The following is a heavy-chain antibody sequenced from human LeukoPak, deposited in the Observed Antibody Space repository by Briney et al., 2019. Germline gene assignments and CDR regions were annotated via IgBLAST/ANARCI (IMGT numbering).Heavy chain of an antibody. Sequence: ASVKVSCKASGYTFTSYAMHWVRQAPGQRLEWMGWINAGNGNTKYSQKFQGRVTITRDTSASTAYMELSSLRSEDTAVYYCARGNFGKLEIDYWGQGTLVTVSS. J-gene: IGHJ4*02. CDR2: INAGNGNT. CDR3: ARGNFGKLEIDY. D-gene: IGHD3-10*01. V-gene: IGHV1-3*01. CDR1: GYTFTSYA.